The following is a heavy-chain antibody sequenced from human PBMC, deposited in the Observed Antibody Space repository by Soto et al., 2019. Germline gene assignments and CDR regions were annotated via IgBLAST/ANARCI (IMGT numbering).Heavy chain of an antibody. CDR3: SGGVGDAF. D-gene: IGHD1-26*01. V-gene: IGHV3-7*04. CDR2: INQDGSEK. CDR1: ESTVSRDW. J-gene: IGHJ4*02. Sequence: EVHLVESGGGLVLTGGSLRLSCAIFESTVSRDWMNWVRQAPGKGLEWVAHINQDGSEKYYVDSVKGRFTISRDNAKKSLYLQMNSLRPADTAMYYCSGGVGDAFWGQGTLVTVSS.